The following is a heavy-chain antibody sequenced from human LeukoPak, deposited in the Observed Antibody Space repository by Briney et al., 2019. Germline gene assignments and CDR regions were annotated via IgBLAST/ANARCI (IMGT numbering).Heavy chain of an antibody. V-gene: IGHV3-30*18. CDR1: GFILSDYG. D-gene: IGHD1-14*01. CDR2: MSYEADTY. Sequence: GKSLRLSCAASGFILSDYGIRWVRQAPGKGLEWVALMSYEADTYYYSDSVKGRFSLSSGKSENTVDLQMTSLRSDATAVYFCAKDLRSRYHYYGMDVWGQGTTVIVAS. J-gene: IGHJ6*02. CDR3: AKDLRSRYHYYGMDV.